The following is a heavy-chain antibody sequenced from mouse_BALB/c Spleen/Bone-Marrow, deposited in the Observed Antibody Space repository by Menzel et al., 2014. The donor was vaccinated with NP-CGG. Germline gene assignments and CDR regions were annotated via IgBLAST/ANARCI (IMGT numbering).Heavy chain of an antibody. D-gene: IGHD1-1*01. Sequence: QVQLKQSGPGLVKPGASVRISCKASGYTFTSYYIHWLKQRPGQGLEWIGWIYPGNVNTKYNEKFKGKATLTADKSSGTAYIQLSSLTSEDSAVYFCARSFYGRSMDYWGQGTSVTVSS. J-gene: IGHJ4*01. CDR2: IYPGNVNT. CDR1: GYTFTSYY. V-gene: IGHV1S56*01. CDR3: ARSFYGRSMDY.